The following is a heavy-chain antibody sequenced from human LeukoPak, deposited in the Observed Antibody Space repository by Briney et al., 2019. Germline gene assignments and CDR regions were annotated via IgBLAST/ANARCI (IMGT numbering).Heavy chain of an antibody. Sequence: ASVKVSCKASGYTFTGYYIHWVRQAPGQGLEWMGWINPNSGYTDYAQNFQGRVTMTSDTSISTAYVELNRLKSDDTAVYYCARDDSSNWSSDFDFWGQGTRVTVSS. CDR2: INPNSGYT. CDR1: GYTFTGYY. J-gene: IGHJ4*02. D-gene: IGHD6-13*01. V-gene: IGHV1-2*02. CDR3: ARDDSSNWSSDFDF.